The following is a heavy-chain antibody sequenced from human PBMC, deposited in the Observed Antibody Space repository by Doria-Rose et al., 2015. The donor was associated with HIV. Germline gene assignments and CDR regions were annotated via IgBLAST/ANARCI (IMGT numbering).Heavy chain of an antibody. CDR1: GVSLSSPGMG. CDR2: IFSDDER. V-gene: IGHV2-26*01. J-gene: IGHJ4*02. CDR3: ARIKSSRWYHKYYFDF. D-gene: IGHD6-13*01. Sequence: SGPVPVRPTETLTLTCTVSGVSLSSPGMGVSWIRQPPGKALEWLANIFSDDERSYKTSPKSRLTISRGTSKSQVVLTMTDMDPVDTATYYCARIKSSRWYHKYYFDFWGQGTLVIVSA.